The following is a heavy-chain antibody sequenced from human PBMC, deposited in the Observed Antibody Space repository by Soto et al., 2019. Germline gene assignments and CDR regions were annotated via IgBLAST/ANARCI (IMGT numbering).Heavy chain of an antibody. Sequence: EVQLVDSGGGLVLPGGSLRLSCAASGFTFSTYWMTWVRQRPGKGLEWVANMDQDGSETYYVDSVRGRFTVSIDNAKNSLYLQMNSRRVEDAAVYYCVWGRNFVIYGGQGTLVTVSP. V-gene: IGHV3-7*04. J-gene: IGHJ4*02. CDR3: VWGRNFVIY. D-gene: IGHD3-16*02. CDR2: MDQDGSET. CDR1: GFTFSTYW.